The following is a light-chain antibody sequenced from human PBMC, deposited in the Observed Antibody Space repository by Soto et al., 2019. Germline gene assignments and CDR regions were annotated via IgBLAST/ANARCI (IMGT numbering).Light chain of an antibody. CDR3: QQYNSLIT. J-gene: IGKJ5*01. CDR1: QSISSW. V-gene: IGKV1-5*01. Sequence: DIQMTQSPSTLSASVGDRVTITCWASQSISSWLAWYQQKPGKAPKLLIYDASSLESGVPSRFSGSGSGTEFTLTISSLQPDDFATYYCQQYNSLITFGQGTRLEIK. CDR2: DAS.